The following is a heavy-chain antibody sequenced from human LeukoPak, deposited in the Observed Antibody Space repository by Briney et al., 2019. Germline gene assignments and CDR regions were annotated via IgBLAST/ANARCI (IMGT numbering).Heavy chain of an antibody. D-gene: IGHD6-13*01. CDR3: ARHSSSWNHPSGIDY. Sequence: PSETLSLTCTVSGGSISSSSYYWGWIRQPPGKGLEWIGSIYYSGSTYYNPSLKSRVTISVDTSKNQFSLKLSSVTAADTAVYYCARHSSSWNHPSGIDYWGQGTLVTVSS. CDR2: IYYSGST. CDR1: GGSISSSSYY. V-gene: IGHV4-39*01. J-gene: IGHJ4*02.